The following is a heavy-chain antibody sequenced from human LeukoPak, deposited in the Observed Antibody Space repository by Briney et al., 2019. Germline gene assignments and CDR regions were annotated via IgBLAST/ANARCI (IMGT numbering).Heavy chain of an antibody. CDR2: ISGSGGST. Sequence: GGSLRLSCAASGFTFSSYAMSWVRQAPGKGLEWVSAISGSGGSTYYADSVKGRFTISRDNSKNTLYLQMNSLRAEDTAVYYCAKDLGYLEPRGRVWGSYRSSNYGMDVWGQGTTVTVSS. V-gene: IGHV3-23*01. D-gene: IGHD3-16*02. CDR3: AKDLGYLEPRGRVWGSYRSSNYGMDV. CDR1: GFTFSSYA. J-gene: IGHJ6*02.